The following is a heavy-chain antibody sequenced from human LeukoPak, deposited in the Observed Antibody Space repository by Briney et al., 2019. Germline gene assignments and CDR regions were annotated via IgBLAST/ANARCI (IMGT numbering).Heavy chain of an antibody. CDR2: FYTSGST. CDR3: AGGLVPYSYYYMDV. Sequence: PSETLSLTCTVSGGSISSYYWSWIRQPAGKGLEWIEHFYTSGSTNYNPSLKSRVTMSVDTSKNQFSLRLISVTAADTAVYYCAGGLVPYSYYYMDVWGKGTTVTISS. CDR1: GGSISSYY. J-gene: IGHJ6*03. V-gene: IGHV4-4*07. D-gene: IGHD3/OR15-3a*01.